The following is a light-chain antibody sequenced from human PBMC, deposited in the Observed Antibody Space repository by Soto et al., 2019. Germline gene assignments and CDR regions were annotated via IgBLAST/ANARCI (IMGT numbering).Light chain of an antibody. V-gene: IGLV2-8*01. Sequence: QSALTQPPSASGSPGQSVTISCTGTSSDIGAYNYVSWFQQHPGEAPKLIISEVNKRPSGVPDRFSGSESGNTASLTVSGLQAEDEADYYCTSYGGRDNLMFGGGTKLTVL. CDR3: TSYGGRDNLM. CDR1: SSDIGAYNY. J-gene: IGLJ3*02. CDR2: EVN.